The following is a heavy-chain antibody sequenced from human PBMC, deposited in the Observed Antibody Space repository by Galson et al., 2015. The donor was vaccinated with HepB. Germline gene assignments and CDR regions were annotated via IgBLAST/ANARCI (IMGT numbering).Heavy chain of an antibody. CDR3: ARSRARLGIYGLWVFDY. Sequence: SLRLSCAASGFTFSDYYMSWIRQAPGKGLEWVSYISSSSSYTNYADSVKGRFTISRDNAKNSLYLQMNSLGAEDTAVYYCARSRARLGIYGLWVFDYWGQGTLVTVSS. CDR2: ISSSSSYT. V-gene: IGHV3-11*03. J-gene: IGHJ4*02. CDR1: GFTFSDYY. D-gene: IGHD2/OR15-2a*01.